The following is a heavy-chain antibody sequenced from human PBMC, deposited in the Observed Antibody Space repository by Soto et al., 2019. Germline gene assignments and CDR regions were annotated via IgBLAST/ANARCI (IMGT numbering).Heavy chain of an antibody. CDR2: IWYDGSNK. CDR3: ARVREDSCGYYYYYYGMDV. D-gene: IGHD3-22*01. Sequence: QVQLVESGGGVVQPGRSLRLSCAASGFTFSSYGMHWVRQAPGKGLEWVAVIWYDGSNKYYADSVKGRFTISRDNSKNTLYLQMNSLRAEDTAVYYCARVREDSCGYYYYYYGMDVWGQGTTVTVSS. CDR1: GFTFSSYG. J-gene: IGHJ6*02. V-gene: IGHV3-33*01.